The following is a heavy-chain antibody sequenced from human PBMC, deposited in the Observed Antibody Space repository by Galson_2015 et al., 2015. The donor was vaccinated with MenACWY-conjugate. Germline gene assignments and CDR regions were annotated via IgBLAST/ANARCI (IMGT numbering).Heavy chain of an antibody. V-gene: IGHV3-20*04. CDR2: INWQGDST. Sequence: SLRLSCAASGFTFDDYGMAWVRQAPGKGLEWVSGINWQGDSTGYVESVKGRFTISRDNGKKSLYLQMNSLRAEDTALYYCGKGRGSSSRAVEDVGGQGTTVTVSS. D-gene: IGHD6-13*01. CDR3: GKGRGSSSRAVEDV. J-gene: IGHJ6*02. CDR1: GFTFDDYG.